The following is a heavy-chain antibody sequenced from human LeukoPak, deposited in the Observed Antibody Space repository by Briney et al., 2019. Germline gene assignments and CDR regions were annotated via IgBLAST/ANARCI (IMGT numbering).Heavy chain of an antibody. V-gene: IGHV4-59*12. CDR1: GGSISSYY. Sequence: SETLSLTCTVSGGSISSYYWSWIRQPPGKGLEWIGYIYYSGSTNYNPSLKSRVTISVDTSKNQFSLKLSSVTAADTAVYYCARDHPGTYYGSGSYLDYWGQGTLVTVSS. D-gene: IGHD3-10*01. CDR2: IYYSGST. J-gene: IGHJ4*02. CDR3: ARDHPGTYYGSGSYLDY.